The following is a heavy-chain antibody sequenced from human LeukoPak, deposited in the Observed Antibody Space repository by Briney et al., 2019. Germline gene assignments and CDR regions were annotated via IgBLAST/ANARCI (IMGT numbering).Heavy chain of an antibody. CDR3: AKGDYYDFDY. CDR1: GSTVSNYG. D-gene: IGHD3-10*01. V-gene: IGHV3-23*01. Sequence: PGRSLRLSCAASGSTVSNYGMNWVRQAPGKGLEWVSFITGGVGITYYADSVKGRFTISRDNSKNTLYLQMNSLRAEDTAVYYCAKGDYYDFDYWGQGTLVTVSS. CDR2: ITGGVGIT. J-gene: IGHJ4*02.